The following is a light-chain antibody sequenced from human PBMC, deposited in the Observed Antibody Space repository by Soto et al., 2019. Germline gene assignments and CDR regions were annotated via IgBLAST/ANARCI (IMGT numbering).Light chain of an antibody. Sequence: EIVLTQSPATLSLSPGERATLSCRASQSVSSYLAWYQQKPGQAPRLLIYGASTRATGIPARFSGSGSGTEFTLTISSLQSGDFAVYYCQQYGSSTWTFGQGTKVDIK. V-gene: IGKV3-15*01. CDR2: GAS. J-gene: IGKJ1*01. CDR1: QSVSSY. CDR3: QQYGSSTWT.